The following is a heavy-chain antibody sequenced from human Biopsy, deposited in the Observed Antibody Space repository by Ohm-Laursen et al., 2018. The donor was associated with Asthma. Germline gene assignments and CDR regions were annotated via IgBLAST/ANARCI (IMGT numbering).Heavy chain of an antibody. CDR3: AREVSTVDYGYYYFAMDV. J-gene: IGHJ6*02. Sequence: GASVKVSCKAHGDILSSFGIKWVRKAPGQGLEWMGGVIPIYGTTHTPQKFQGRVTFTADGSTSSAYMELSSLTSEDSAVYYCAREVSTVDYGYYYFAMDVWGQGTTVTVSS. CDR1: GDILSSFG. CDR2: VIPIYGTT. D-gene: IGHD4-17*01. V-gene: IGHV1-69*13.